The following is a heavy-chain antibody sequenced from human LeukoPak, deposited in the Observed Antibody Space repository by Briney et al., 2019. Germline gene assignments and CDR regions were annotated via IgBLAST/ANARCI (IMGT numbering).Heavy chain of an antibody. Sequence: GASVKVSCKTFGYTXTYYYLHGVRQAPGQGLEWMGWFNPNSVGTNSAQKFQGRVTMTSDTSITTAYMELTSLRSDDTAVYYCAREAPGSGNFDFWGQGTLVTVSS. CDR3: AREAPGSGNFDF. CDR1: GYTXTYYY. V-gene: IGHV1-2*02. J-gene: IGHJ4*02. D-gene: IGHD3-10*01. CDR2: FNPNSVGT.